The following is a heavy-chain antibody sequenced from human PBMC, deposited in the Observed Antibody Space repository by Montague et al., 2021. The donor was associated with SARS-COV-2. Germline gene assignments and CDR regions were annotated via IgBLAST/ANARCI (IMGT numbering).Heavy chain of an antibody. V-gene: IGHV4-4*02. Sequence: SETLSLTCAVSGGSISSSNWWSWVRQPPGKGLVWIGEIYHSGSTNYNPSLKSRVTISVDKSKNQFSLKLSSVTAADTAVYYCARLHPLWFGEVLLDYYYYYGIDVWGQGTTVTVSS. CDR3: ARLHPLWFGEVLLDYYYYYGIDV. J-gene: IGHJ6*02. CDR2: IYHSGST. CDR1: GGSISSSNW. D-gene: IGHD3-10*01.